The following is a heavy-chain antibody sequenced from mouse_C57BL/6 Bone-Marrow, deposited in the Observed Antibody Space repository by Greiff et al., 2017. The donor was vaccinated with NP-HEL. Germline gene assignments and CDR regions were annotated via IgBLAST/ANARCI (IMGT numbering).Heavy chain of an antibody. V-gene: IGHV1-82*01. CDR3: ARDYGSRLFAY. Sequence: VQRVESGPELVKPGASVKISCKASGYAFSSSWMNWVKQRPGKGLEWIGRIYPGDGDTNYNGKFKGKATLTADKSSSTAYMQLSSLTSEDSAVYFCARDYGSRLFAYWGQGTLVTVSA. CDR1: GYAFSSSW. D-gene: IGHD1-1*01. J-gene: IGHJ3*01. CDR2: IYPGDGDT.